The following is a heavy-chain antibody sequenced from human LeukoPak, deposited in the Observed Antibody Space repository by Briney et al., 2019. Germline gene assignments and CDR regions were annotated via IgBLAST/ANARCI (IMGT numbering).Heavy chain of an antibody. Sequence: GGSLRLSCAAPGFTVSISYMSWVRQAPGKGLEWVSVIYSGGSTYYADSVKGRFTISRDNSKNTLYLQMNRLRAEDTAVYYCAREIRSSSWGYFDYWGQGTLVTVSS. CDR3: AREIRSSSWGYFDY. CDR2: IYSGGST. D-gene: IGHD6-13*01. CDR1: GFTVSISY. J-gene: IGHJ4*02. V-gene: IGHV3-53*01.